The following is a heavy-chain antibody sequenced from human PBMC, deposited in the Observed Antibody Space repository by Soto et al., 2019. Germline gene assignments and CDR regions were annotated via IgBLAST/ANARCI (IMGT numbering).Heavy chain of an antibody. CDR1: GGSISSYY. V-gene: IGHV4-59*08. CDR2: IYYSGGT. J-gene: IGHJ4*02. CDR3: ASRYGGNLDY. Sequence: QVQLQESGPGLVKPSETLSLTCTVSGGSISSYYWSWIRQPPGKGLEWIGYIYYSGGTNYNPSLNRRVTISVDSSTNHFSLKLSSVTAADTAVYYCASRYGGNLDYWGQGTLVTVSS. D-gene: IGHD1-26*01.